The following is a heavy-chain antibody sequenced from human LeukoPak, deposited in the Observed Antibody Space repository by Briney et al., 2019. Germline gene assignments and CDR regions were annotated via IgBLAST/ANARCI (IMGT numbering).Heavy chain of an antibody. Sequence: SETLSLTCTVSGGSISSHYWTWIRQSPGKGLEWIGYISYSGSTNYNPSLKSRVTLSVDTSKNQFSLKLRSVAAADTAVYYCARDPTTVTKGFDIWGQGTMVTVSS. CDR2: ISYSGST. J-gene: IGHJ3*02. CDR3: ARDPTTVTKGFDI. D-gene: IGHD4-17*01. V-gene: IGHV4-59*11. CDR1: GGSISSHY.